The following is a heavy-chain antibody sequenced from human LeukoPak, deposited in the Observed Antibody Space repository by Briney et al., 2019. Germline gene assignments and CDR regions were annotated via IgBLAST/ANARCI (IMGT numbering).Heavy chain of an antibody. CDR2: MNPNSGNT. Sequence: ASVKVSCKASGYTFTSYDINWVRQATGQGLEWMGWMNPNSGNTGYAQKFQGRVTMTRNTSISTAYMELSSLRSEDTAVYYCPRRIQLWSHHPYYYYYMDVWGKGTTVTVSS. J-gene: IGHJ6*03. CDR1: GYTFTSYD. V-gene: IGHV1-8*01. CDR3: PRRIQLWSHHPYYYYYMDV. D-gene: IGHD5-18*01.